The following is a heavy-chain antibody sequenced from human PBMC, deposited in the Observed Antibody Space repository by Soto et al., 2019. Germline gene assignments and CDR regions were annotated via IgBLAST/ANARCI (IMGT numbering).Heavy chain of an antibody. J-gene: IGHJ6*02. Sequence: SVKVSCKASGGTFSSYAISWVRQAPGQGLEWMGGIIPIFGTANYAQKFQGRVTITADESTSTAYMELSSLRSEDTAVYYCAGGARYYYYYGMDVWGQGTTVTVSS. CDR3: AGGARYYYYYGMDV. V-gene: IGHV1-69*13. CDR1: GGTFSSYA. CDR2: IIPIFGTA.